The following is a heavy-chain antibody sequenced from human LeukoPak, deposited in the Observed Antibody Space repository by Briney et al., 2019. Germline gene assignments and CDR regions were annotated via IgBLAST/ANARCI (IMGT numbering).Heavy chain of an antibody. Sequence: SETLSLTCTVSGGSISTYYWSWIRQPPGKGLEWIGSIYYRGSTNYHPSLESRVTISVDPSKNQFSLKLSSVTAADTAVYYCAGTTSDYQLLYTYWGQGTLVTVSS. J-gene: IGHJ4*02. CDR1: GGSISTYY. D-gene: IGHD2-2*02. V-gene: IGHV4-59*01. CDR3: AGTTSDYQLLYTY. CDR2: IYYRGST.